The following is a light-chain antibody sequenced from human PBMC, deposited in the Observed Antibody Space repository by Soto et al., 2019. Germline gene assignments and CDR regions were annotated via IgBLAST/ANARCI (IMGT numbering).Light chain of an antibody. Sequence: IVMTQSPESLALSLGERATINCKSSQTLLYFANNLNYLAWYQQKPGQPPRLLIYWASTRESGVPDRFSGSGSGTDFTLTISSLKAEDVAVYYCQQYINHLPAFGQGTKVEIK. CDR1: QTLLYFANNLNY. CDR2: WAS. V-gene: IGKV4-1*01. J-gene: IGKJ1*01. CDR3: QQYINHLPA.